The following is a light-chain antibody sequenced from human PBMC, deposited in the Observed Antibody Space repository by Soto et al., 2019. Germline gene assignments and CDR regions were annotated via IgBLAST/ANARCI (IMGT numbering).Light chain of an antibody. V-gene: IGLV2-18*02. CDR2: EVS. CDR1: SSDVGSYNR. Sequence: VLTQPPSGSGSPGQSGSISCTGTSSDVGSYNRVSWYQQPPGTAPKLLIYEVSNRPSGVPDRFSGSKSGNTASLTISGLQAEDEADYYCTSYTSSSTYVFGSGTKVTVL. J-gene: IGLJ1*01. CDR3: TSYTSSSTYV.